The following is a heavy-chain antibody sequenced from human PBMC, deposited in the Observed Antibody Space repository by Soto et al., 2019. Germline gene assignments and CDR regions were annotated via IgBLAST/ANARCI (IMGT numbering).Heavy chain of an antibody. CDR3: ARVPGP. V-gene: IGHV4-59*12. J-gene: IGHJ5*02. CDR2: IYYSGST. D-gene: IGHD3-10*01. CDR1: GGSISSYY. Sequence: SSETLSLTCTVSGGSISSYYWSWIRQPPGKGLEWIGYIYYSGSTYYNPSLKSRVTISVDRSKNQLSLKLSSVTAADTAVYYCARVPGPWGQGTLVTVSS.